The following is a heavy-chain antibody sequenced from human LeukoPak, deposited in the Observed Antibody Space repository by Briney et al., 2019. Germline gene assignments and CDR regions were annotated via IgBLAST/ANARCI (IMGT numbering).Heavy chain of an antibody. D-gene: IGHD3-10*01. CDR3: ARGSRAYFQH. Sequence: SETLSLTCAVSGDSVSSSNYYWSWIRQPPGKGLEWIGYIYYGGNTNYNPSLQSRVTISVDTSKNQFSLKLSSVTAADTAVYYCARGSRAYFQHWGQGTLVTVSS. CDR1: GDSVSSSNYY. CDR2: IYYGGNT. V-gene: IGHV4-61*01. J-gene: IGHJ1*01.